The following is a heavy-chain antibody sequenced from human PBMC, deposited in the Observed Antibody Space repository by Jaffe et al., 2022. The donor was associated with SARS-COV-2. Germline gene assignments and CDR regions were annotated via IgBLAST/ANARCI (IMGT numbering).Heavy chain of an antibody. V-gene: IGHV3-21*01. Sequence: EVQLVESGGGLVKPGGSLRLSCAASGFTFSSYSMNWVRQAPGKGLEWVSSISSSSSYIYYADSVKGRFTISRDNAKNSLYLQMNSLRAEDTAVYYCARARKQWLGTVPDYWGQGTLVTVSS. CDR2: ISSSSSYI. CDR1: GFTFSSYS. D-gene: IGHD6-19*01. J-gene: IGHJ4*02. CDR3: ARARKQWLGTVPDY.